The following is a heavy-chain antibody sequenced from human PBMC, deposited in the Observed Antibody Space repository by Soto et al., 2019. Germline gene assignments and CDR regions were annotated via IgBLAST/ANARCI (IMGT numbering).Heavy chain of an antibody. Sequence: SVKVSCKASGFTFTSSAVQWVRQARGQRLEWIGWIVVGSGNTNYAQKFQGRVTMTEDTSTDTAYMELSSLRSEDTAVYYCATDQPYQLLFSWGQGTLVTVSS. CDR1: GFTFTSSA. V-gene: IGHV1-58*01. D-gene: IGHD2-2*01. CDR2: IVVGSGNT. CDR3: ATDQPYQLLFS. J-gene: IGHJ5*02.